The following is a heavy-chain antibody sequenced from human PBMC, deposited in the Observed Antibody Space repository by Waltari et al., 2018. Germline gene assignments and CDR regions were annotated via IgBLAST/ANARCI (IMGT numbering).Heavy chain of an antibody. CDR1: GLNIANDT. J-gene: IGHJ4*02. V-gene: IGHV3-64D*08. CDR3: VKIADY. CDR2: ITSNGVGT. Sequence: EMQPSASGGGVVQRGASLRLSGSVQGLNIANDTMHWVRQAPGKGLEHVSAITSNGVGTYYTDSVKGRFTISRDNSKNTLYLQMSSLKTDDTAVYYCVKIADYWGQGTLVTVSS.